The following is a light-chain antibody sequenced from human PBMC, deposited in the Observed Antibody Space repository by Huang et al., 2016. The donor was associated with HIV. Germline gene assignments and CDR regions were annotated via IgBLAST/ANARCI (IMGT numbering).Light chain of an antibody. CDR3: QQYGSS. CDR2: GAS. CDR1: QSVSRSY. V-gene: IGKV3-20*01. Sequence: EIVLTQSPGTLSLSPGERATLSCRASQSVSRSYLDWYQQKPGQAPRLLIYGASSRATGIPDRFSGSGSGTDFTLTISRLEPEDFAVYYCQQYGSSFGPGTKVDIK. J-gene: IGKJ3*01.